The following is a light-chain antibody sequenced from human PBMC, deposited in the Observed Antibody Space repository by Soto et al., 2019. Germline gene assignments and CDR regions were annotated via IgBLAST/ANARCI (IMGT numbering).Light chain of an antibody. V-gene: IGKV3-11*01. CDR1: QSVSSY. J-gene: IGKJ4*01. CDR3: QHRSNWPLT. Sequence: EIVLTQSPATLSLSPGEGATLSCRASQSVSSYLAWYQQKPGQAPRLLIYDASNRATGIPARFSGSGSGTDFTLTISSLEPEDFAIYCCQHRSNWPLTFGGGTKVEIK. CDR2: DAS.